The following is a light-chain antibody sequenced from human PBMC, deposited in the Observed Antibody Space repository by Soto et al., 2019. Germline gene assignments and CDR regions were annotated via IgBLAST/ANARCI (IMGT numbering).Light chain of an antibody. J-gene: IGKJ4*01. Sequence: EIVLTQSPGTLSLSPGERATISCSASQSVTSNYLAWYQQKPGQAPRLLIFGASIRDTGIPDRFSGSGSGTDFTLTISRLEPEDFAVYHCQQYGSYPLTFGGGTKVDIK. V-gene: IGKV3-20*01. CDR3: QQYGSYPLT. CDR2: GAS. CDR1: QSVTSNY.